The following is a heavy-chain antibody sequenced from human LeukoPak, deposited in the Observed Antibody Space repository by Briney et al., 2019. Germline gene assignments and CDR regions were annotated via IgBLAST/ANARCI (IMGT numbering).Heavy chain of an antibody. CDR3: ARDSWGFEN. V-gene: IGHV3-48*04. Sequence: GGSLRLSCAASGFTFSSDAMNWVRQAPGKGLEWVSYISITSSTKYYADAVRGRFTISGDNARNSLYLQMDSLRAEDTAVYFCARDSWGFENWGQGTLVTVSS. CDR2: ISITSSTK. J-gene: IGHJ4*02. D-gene: IGHD3-16*01. CDR1: GFTFSSDA.